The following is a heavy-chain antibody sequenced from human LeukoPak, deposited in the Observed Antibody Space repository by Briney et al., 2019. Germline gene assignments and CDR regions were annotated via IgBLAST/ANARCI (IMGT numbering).Heavy chain of an antibody. Sequence: GGSLRLSCAASGFTFSNFAMIWVRQAPGKGLEWVSVINSDSGDIHYADSVKGRFTISRDNFKNTLYLQMNNLRLDDTGIYYCARPFSTLAGDNYWGQGTLVTVSS. D-gene: IGHD6-19*01. CDR3: ARPFSTLAGDNY. CDR1: GFTFSNFA. J-gene: IGHJ4*02. V-gene: IGHV3-23*01. CDR2: INSDSGDI.